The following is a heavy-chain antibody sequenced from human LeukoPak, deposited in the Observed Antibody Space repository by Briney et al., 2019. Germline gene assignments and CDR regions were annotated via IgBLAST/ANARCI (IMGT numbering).Heavy chain of an antibody. CDR1: EFSVGSNY. D-gene: IGHD1-26*01. CDR2: IYSGGST. CDR3: ARDRRIVGATPDRFDI. V-gene: IGHV3-66*01. J-gene: IGHJ3*02. Sequence: GGSLRLSCAAAEFSVGSNYMTWVRQAPGKELEWVSLIYSGGSTYYADSVKGRFTISRDNSKNTLYLQMNSLRAEDTAVYYCARDRRIVGATPDRFDIWGQGTMVTVSS.